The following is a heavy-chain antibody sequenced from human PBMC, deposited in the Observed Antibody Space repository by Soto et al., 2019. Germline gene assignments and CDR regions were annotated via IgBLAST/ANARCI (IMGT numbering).Heavy chain of an antibody. V-gene: IGHV3-66*01. CDR3: ARDTYYYGSGSLMDY. J-gene: IGHJ4*02. Sequence: GASLRLSSEAFGFTVASSYMPWVRQTPGKGLEWVSLIDTDHTTYYADSVKGRFTISRDNAKNSLYLLMNSLRVEDTAVYYCARDTYYYGSGSLMDYWGQGT. CDR2: IDTDHTT. D-gene: IGHD3-10*01. CDR1: GFTVASSY.